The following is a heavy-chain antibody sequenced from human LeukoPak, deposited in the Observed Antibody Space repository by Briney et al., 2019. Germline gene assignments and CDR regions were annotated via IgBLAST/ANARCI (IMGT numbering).Heavy chain of an antibody. J-gene: IGHJ4*02. V-gene: IGHV3-30*02. CDR2: IRYDGSNK. CDR1: GLTFSSYG. Sequence: GGSLRLSCAACGLTFSSYGMHWVRQAPGKGLEWVAFIRYDGSNKYYADSVKGRFTISRDNSKNTLYLQMNSLRAEDTAVYYCAKDNSGDDYNAYFDYWGQGTLVTVSS. CDR3: AKDNSGDDYNAYFDY. D-gene: IGHD5-24*01.